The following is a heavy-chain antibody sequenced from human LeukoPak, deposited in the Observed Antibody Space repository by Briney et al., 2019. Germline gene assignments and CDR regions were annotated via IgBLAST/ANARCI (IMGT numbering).Heavy chain of an antibody. CDR2: IDPSDSYT. Sequence: GESLKISCKGSGYSFTSYWITWVRQMPGKGLEWMGRIDPSDSYTNYSPPFQGRVTFSADKSISTAYLQWNSLKASDTAMYYCARSVGGLGSWEPKWFDPWGQGTLVTVSS. CDR1: GYSFTSYW. V-gene: IGHV5-10-1*01. CDR3: ARSVGGLGSWEPKWFDP. J-gene: IGHJ5*02. D-gene: IGHD3-10*01.